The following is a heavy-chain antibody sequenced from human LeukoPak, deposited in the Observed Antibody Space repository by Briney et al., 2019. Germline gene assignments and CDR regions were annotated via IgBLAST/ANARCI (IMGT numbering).Heavy chain of an antibody. CDR1: GGSIRNYY. D-gene: IGHD1-1*01. V-gene: IGHV4-59*01. CDR2: IYYSGST. Sequence: PSETLSLTCTVSGGSIRNYYWSWIRQPPGKGLEWIGYIYYSGSTNYNPSLRSRVTISVDTSKNQFSLKLNSVTAADTAVYYCARHWNGMYYFDYWGQGTLLTVSS. J-gene: IGHJ4*02. CDR3: ARHWNGMYYFDY.